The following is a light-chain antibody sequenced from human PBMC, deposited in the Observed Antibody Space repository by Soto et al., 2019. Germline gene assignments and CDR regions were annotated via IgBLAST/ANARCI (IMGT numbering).Light chain of an antibody. J-gene: IGKJ1*01. V-gene: IGKV3-11*01. CDR2: DAS. CDR3: LQRNNWPPWT. Sequence: EVVLTQSPATLSLSPGERATLSCRASQNVGTFLAWYQLKPGQAPRLVIYDASNRAAGIPDRFSGSGSGTDFTLTISGLEPEDFALYYCLQRNNWPPWTFGHGTKVEIK. CDR1: QNVGTF.